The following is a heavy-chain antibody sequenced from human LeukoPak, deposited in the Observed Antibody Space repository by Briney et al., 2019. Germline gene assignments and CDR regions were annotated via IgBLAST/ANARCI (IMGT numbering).Heavy chain of an antibody. Sequence: ASVKVSCKAFGYTFTGYYMHWVRQAPGQGLEWMGWINPNSGGTNYAQKFQGRVTMTRDTSISTAYMELSRLRSDDTAVYYCARDQGSGWLNWFDPWGQGTLVTVSS. D-gene: IGHD6-19*01. CDR2: INPNSGGT. CDR3: ARDQGSGWLNWFDP. J-gene: IGHJ5*02. V-gene: IGHV1-2*02. CDR1: GYTFTGYY.